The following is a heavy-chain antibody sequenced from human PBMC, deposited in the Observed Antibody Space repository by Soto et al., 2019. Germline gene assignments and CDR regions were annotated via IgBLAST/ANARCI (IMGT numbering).Heavy chain of an antibody. CDR1: GFTFSSYW. Sequence: GESLKISCAASGFTFSSYWMHWVRQAPGKGLVWVSRINSDGSSTSYADSVKGRFTISRDNAKNTLYLQMNSLRAEDTAVYYCARDNPTYYDFWSGYRNWFDPWGQGTLVTVSS. CDR3: ARDNPTYYDFWSGYRNWFDP. D-gene: IGHD3-3*01. V-gene: IGHV3-74*01. CDR2: INSDGSST. J-gene: IGHJ5*02.